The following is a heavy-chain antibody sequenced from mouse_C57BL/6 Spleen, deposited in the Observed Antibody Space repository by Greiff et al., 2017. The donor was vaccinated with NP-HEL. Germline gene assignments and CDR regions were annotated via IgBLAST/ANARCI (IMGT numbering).Heavy chain of an antibody. D-gene: IGHD3-3*01. J-gene: IGHJ3*01. CDR2: INPNNGGT. Sequence: VQLKQSGPELVKPGASVKISCKASGYTFTDYYMNWVKQSHGKSLEWIGDINPNNGGTSYNQKFKGKATLTVDKSSSTAYMELRSLTSEDSAVYYCAGRGPWFAYWGQGTLVTVSA. V-gene: IGHV1-26*01. CDR3: AGRGPWFAY. CDR1: GYTFTDYY.